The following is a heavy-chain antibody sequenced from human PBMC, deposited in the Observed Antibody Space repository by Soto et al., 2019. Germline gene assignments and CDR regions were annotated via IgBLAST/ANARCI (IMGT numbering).Heavy chain of an antibody. D-gene: IGHD4-17*01. J-gene: IGHJ2*01. V-gene: IGHV1-69*02. CDR1: GGTFSSYT. Sequence: QVQLVQSGAEVKKPGSSVKVSCKASGGTFSSYTISWVRQAPGQGLEWMGRIIPILGIANYAQKFQGRVTITADKSTSTAYMELSSLRSEDTAVYYCAIAYGDFNWYFDLWGRGNLVTVSS. CDR2: IIPILGIA. CDR3: AIAYGDFNWYFDL.